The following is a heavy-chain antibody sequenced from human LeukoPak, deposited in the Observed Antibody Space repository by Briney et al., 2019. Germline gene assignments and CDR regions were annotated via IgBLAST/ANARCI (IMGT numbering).Heavy chain of an antibody. CDR1: GFTFSDYY. J-gene: IGHJ6*02. Sequence: GRSLRLSCAASGFTFSDYYMSWIRQAPGKGLEWVSYISSSGSTIYYADSVKGRFTISRDNAKNSLYLQMNSLRAEDTAVYYCARGEYSSGWTPDPEDVWGQGTTVTVSS. CDR3: ARGEYSSGWTPDPEDV. V-gene: IGHV3-11*01. D-gene: IGHD6-19*01. CDR2: ISSSGSTI.